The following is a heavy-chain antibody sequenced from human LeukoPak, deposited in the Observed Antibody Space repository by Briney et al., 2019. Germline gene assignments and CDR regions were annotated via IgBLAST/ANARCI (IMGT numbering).Heavy chain of an antibody. CDR3: ARSGPQDWALDH. V-gene: IGHV1-18*01. J-gene: IGHJ4*02. CDR2: ISVYNGNA. Sequence: ASVKVSCKASGYTFSNFVITWVRQAPGQGLEWMGWISVYNGNAIYARNLQGRVTMTTDTSTSTGYLELSSLKSDDTAIYYCARSGPQDWALDHWGRGTLVTVSP. D-gene: IGHD1-14*01. CDR1: GYTFSNFV.